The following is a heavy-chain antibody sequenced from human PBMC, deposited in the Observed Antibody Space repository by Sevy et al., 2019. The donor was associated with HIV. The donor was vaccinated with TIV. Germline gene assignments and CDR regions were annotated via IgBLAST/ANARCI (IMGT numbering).Heavy chain of an antibody. CDR2: ISSSSSYI. D-gene: IGHD2-15*01. CDR3: ARAYCSGGSCYSERFDYYYGMDV. J-gene: IGHJ6*02. V-gene: IGHV3-21*01. CDR1: GFTFSSYS. Sequence: GGSLRLSCAASGFTFSSYSMNWVRQAPGKGLEWVSSISSSSSYIYYADSVKGRFTISRDNAKNSLYLQMNSLRAEDTPVYYCARAYCSGGSCYSERFDYYYGMDVWGQGTTVTVSS.